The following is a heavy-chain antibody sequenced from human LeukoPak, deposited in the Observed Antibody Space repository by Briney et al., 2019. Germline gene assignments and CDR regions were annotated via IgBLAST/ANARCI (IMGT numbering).Heavy chain of an antibody. CDR1: GYTFTSYG. Sequence: AASVKVSCKASGYTFTSYGISWVRQAPGQGLEWMGWISAYNGNTNYAQKLQGRVTMTTDTSTSTAYMELRSLRSDDTAVYYCARVRGSRLVYGDYYYYYGMDVWGQGTTVTVSS. CDR3: ARVRGSRLVYGDYYYYYGMDV. V-gene: IGHV1-18*01. J-gene: IGHJ6*02. D-gene: IGHD4-17*01. CDR2: ISAYNGNT.